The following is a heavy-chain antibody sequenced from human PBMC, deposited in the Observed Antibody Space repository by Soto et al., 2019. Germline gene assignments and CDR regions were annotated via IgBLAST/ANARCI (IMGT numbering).Heavy chain of an antibody. D-gene: IGHD6-19*01. V-gene: IGHV1-69*02. CDR1: GGTFSSYT. CDR3: AIPGKTCIAVAGTLDY. J-gene: IGHJ4*02. CDR2: IIPILGIA. Sequence: QVQLVQSGAEVKKPGSSVKVSCKASGGTFSSYTISWVRQAPGQGLEWMGRIIPILGIANYAQKFQGRVTITADKSTSTAYMELRRLRYEDTAVYYCAIPGKTCIAVAGTLDYWGQGTLVTVSS.